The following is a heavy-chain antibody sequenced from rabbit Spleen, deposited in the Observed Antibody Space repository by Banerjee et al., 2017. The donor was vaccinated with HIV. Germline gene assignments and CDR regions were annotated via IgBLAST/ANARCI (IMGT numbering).Heavy chain of an antibody. V-gene: IGHV1S40*01. CDR3: ARNYVNAFDP. J-gene: IGHJ2*01. CDR1: GFSFSSSYY. Sequence: QSLEESGGDLVKPGASLTLTCTASGFSFSSSYYMCWVRQAPGKGLECIACIYAGSSGSTYYASWAKGRFTISKTSSTTVTLQMTSLTAADTATYFCARNYVNAFDPWGQGTLVTVS. D-gene: IGHD1-1*01. CDR2: IYAGSSGST.